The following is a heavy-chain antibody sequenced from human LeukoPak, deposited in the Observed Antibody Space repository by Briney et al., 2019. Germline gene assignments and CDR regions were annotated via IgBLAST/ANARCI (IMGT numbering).Heavy chain of an antibody. V-gene: IGHV4-59*01. CDR2: IYNSGST. J-gene: IGHJ4*02. CDR3: ARGVDRVSTPFDY. D-gene: IGHD2-15*01. CDR1: GDSFSRYY. Sequence: PSETLSLTCTVSGDSFSRYYWTWIRQPPGKGLQWIGYIYNSGSTNYNPSLESRVSISVDTSKKQFSLKLSSVTAADTAIYYCARGVDRVSTPFDYWGPGTLDTVSS.